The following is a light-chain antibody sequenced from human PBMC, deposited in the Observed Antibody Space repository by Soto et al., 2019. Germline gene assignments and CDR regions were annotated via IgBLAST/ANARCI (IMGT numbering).Light chain of an antibody. J-gene: IGLJ2*01. Sequence: ELTQPPSVSVAPGQTARITCGGNNIGGNTVHWYQQLPGTAPKLLIYSNNQRPSGVPDRFSGSKSGTSASLAISGLQSEDEADYYCAAWDDSLNGLVFGGGTKLTVL. V-gene: IGLV1-44*01. CDR3: AAWDDSLNGLV. CDR1: NIGGNT. CDR2: SNN.